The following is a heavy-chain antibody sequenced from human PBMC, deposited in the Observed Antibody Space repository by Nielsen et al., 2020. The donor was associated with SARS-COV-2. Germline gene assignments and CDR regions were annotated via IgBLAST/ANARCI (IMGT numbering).Heavy chain of an antibody. D-gene: IGHD3-10*01. CDR2: MTPNSGNT. Sequence: ASVKVSCKASGYTFNNHDINWVRQSTGQGLEWMGWMTPNSGNTGYAQKFQGRVTMTRNTSTRTAYLELRSLRSEDTAVYYCARGGSSLGANLEDPWGQGTLVIVSS. CDR1: GYTFNNHD. V-gene: IGHV1-8*01. J-gene: IGHJ5*02. CDR3: ARGGSSLGANLEDP.